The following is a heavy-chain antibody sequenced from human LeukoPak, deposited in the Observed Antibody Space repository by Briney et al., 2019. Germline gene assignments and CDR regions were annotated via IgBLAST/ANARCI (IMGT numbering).Heavy chain of an antibody. CDR3: ARAPRVESNWYFDP. CDR1: GDSINNFY. V-gene: IGHV4-4*07. Sequence: SETLSLTCTVSGDSINNFYWSWIRQPAGKGLEWIGRIYTSGSTNYNPSLKSRVTMSVDTSKNQFSLKLSSVTAADTAVYYCARAPRVESNWYFDPWGRGTLVTVSS. CDR2: IYTSGST. J-gene: IGHJ2*01. D-gene: IGHD3-3*01.